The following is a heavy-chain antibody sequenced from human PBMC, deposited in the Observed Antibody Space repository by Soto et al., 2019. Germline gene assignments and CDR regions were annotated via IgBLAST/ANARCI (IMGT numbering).Heavy chain of an antibody. D-gene: IGHD3-3*01. V-gene: IGHV3-15*01. CDR2: IKSKTDGGTT. CDR1: GFTFSNAW. CDR3: TTEVKGYDFWSGYYRWFDP. Sequence: GGSLRLSCAASGFTFSNAWMSWVRQAPGKGLEWVGRIKSKTDGGTTDYAAPVKGRFTISRDDSKNTLYLQMNSLKTEDTAVYYCTTEVKGYDFWSGYYRWFDPWGQGALVTVSS. J-gene: IGHJ5*02.